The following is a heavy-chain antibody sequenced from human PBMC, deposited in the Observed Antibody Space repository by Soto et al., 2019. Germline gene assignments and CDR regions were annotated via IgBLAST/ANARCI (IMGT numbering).Heavy chain of an antibody. D-gene: IGHD3-22*01. V-gene: IGHV1-18*01. J-gene: IGHJ5*02. Sequence: GASVKVSCKASGYTFTSYGISWVRQAPGQGLEWMGWISAYNGNTNYAQKLQGRVAMTTDTSTSTAYMELRSLRSDDTAVYYCARDPERYSSGYYNWSKPWRQGTLVTVSS. CDR3: ARDPERYSSGYYNWSKP. CDR2: ISAYNGNT. CDR1: GYTFTSYG.